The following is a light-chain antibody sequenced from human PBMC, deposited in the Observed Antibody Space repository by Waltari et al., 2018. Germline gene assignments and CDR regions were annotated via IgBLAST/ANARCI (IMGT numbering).Light chain of an antibody. J-gene: IGLJ2*01. V-gene: IGLV1-44*01. CDR2: RDN. Sequence: QSVLTQPPSASGTPGQTVTIPCSGTNSNIGRNSVFWYQQLPGTAPKLLIYRDNQRPSGVPDRFSGSKSGTSASLAISGLQAEDEADYYCSSQSSNDVVLFGGGTKLTVL. CDR3: SSQSSNDVVL. CDR1: NSNIGRNS.